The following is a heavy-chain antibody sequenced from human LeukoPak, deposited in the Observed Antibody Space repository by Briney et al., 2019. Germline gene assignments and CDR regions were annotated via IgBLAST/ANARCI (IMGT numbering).Heavy chain of an antibody. V-gene: IGHV1-2*02. D-gene: IGHD3-3*01. Sequence: ASVNVSCKASGYSFSDKYMHWVRQAPGQGLEWMGGINPNSGGTNYAQKFQGRVTMTTDTSTSTAYMELRSLRSDDTAVYYCARHQLRFLEWLSLYFDYWGQGTLVTVSS. CDR2: INPNSGGT. J-gene: IGHJ4*02. CDR3: ARHQLRFLEWLSLYFDY. CDR1: GYSFSDKY.